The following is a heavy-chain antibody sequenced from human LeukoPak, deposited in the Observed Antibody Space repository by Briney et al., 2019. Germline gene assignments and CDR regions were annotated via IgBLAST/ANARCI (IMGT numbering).Heavy chain of an antibody. CDR1: GGSFSGYY. D-gene: IGHD2-2*01. Sequence: SETLSLTCAVYGGSFSGYYWSWIRQPPGKGLEWIGEINHSGSTNYNPSLKSRVTISVDTSKNQFSLKLSSVTAADRAVYYCASSTSYQLPTPRDYWGQGTLVTVSS. CDR3: ASSTSYQLPTPRDY. J-gene: IGHJ4*02. V-gene: IGHV4-34*01. CDR2: INHSGST.